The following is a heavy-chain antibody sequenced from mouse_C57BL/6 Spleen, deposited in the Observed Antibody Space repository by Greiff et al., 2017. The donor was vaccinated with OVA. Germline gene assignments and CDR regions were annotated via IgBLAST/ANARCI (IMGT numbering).Heavy chain of an antibody. J-gene: IGHJ4*01. CDR1: GFTFSDYG. Sequence: EVQLVESGGGLVKPGGSLKLSCAASGFTFSDYGMHWVRQAPEKGLEWVAYISSGSSTIYYADTVKGRFTISRDNAKNTLFLQMTSLRAEDTAMYYCARDIYGLYAMDYWGQGTSVTVSS. CDR3: ARDIYGLYAMDY. V-gene: IGHV5-17*01. D-gene: IGHD1-1*02. CDR2: ISSGSSTI.